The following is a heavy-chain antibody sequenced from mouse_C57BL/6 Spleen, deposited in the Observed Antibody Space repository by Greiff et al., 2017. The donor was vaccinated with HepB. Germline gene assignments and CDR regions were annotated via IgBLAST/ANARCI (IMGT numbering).Heavy chain of an antibody. V-gene: IGHV3-1*01. CDR3: SRGGGYGSSDWYFDV. Sequence: DVQLQESGPGMVKPSQSLSLTCTVTGYSITSGYDWHWIRHFPGNKLEWMGYISYSGSTNYNPTLKSRISITHDTSKNHFFLKLNSVTTEDTATYYCSRGGGYGSSDWYFDVWGTGTTVTVSS. J-gene: IGHJ1*03. CDR2: ISYSGST. CDR1: GYSITSGYD. D-gene: IGHD1-1*01.